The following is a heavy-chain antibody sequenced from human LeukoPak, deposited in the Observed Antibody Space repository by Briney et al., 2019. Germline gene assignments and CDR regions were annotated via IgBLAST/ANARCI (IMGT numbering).Heavy chain of an antibody. Sequence: SETLSLTCAVYGGSFRGHYWIWIRQSPGKGLEWIGEINHGGSTNYNPSLKSRVTISIDTSKNQFSLKLNSVTAADTALYYCARGSSSSWYSGADWGQGTLVTVSS. D-gene: IGHD6-13*01. V-gene: IGHV4-34*01. CDR3: ARGSSSSWYSGAD. CDR1: GGSFRGHY. J-gene: IGHJ4*02. CDR2: INHGGST.